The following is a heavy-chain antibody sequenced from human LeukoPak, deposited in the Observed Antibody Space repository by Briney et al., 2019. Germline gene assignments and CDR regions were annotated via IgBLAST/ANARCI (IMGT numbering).Heavy chain of an antibody. J-gene: IGHJ4*02. D-gene: IGHD2-2*01. Sequence: PGGSLRLSCAASGFTFSSHAMSWVRQAPGKGLEWVSAISGSGGSTYYADSVKGRFTISRDNSKNTLYLQMNSLRAEDTAVYYCAKAGGGYCSSTSCERHPFDYWGQGTLVTVSS. CDR2: ISGSGGST. V-gene: IGHV3-23*01. CDR3: AKAGGGYCSSTSCERHPFDY. CDR1: GFTFSSHA.